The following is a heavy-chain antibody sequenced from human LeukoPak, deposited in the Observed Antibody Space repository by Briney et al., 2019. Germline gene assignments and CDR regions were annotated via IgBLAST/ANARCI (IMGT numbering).Heavy chain of an antibody. Sequence: SETLSLTCIVSGGPFSGNYWIWIRQPPAKGLEWIGYIHYSGSTNYNPSLKSRVTIFIDTSKNQISLRLSSVTAADTAVYYCAREGDGGHAALDYWGRGTLVTVSS. D-gene: IGHD4-23*01. CDR2: IHYSGST. J-gene: IGHJ4*02. CDR1: GGPFSGNY. CDR3: AREGDGGHAALDY. V-gene: IGHV4-59*01.